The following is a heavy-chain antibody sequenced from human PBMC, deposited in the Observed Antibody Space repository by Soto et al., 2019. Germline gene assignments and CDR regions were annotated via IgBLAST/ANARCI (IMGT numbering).Heavy chain of an antibody. J-gene: IGHJ4*02. Sequence: QVQLVQSGAEVKKPGASVKVSCKASGYTFTSYAMHWVRQAPGQRLEWMGWINAGNGNTKYSQKFQGRVTITRDTSXSXXYMELSSLRSEDTAVYYCARGRWEIAAAARGGFDYWGQGTLVTVSS. D-gene: IGHD6-13*01. CDR2: INAGNGNT. CDR1: GYTFTSYA. V-gene: IGHV1-3*01. CDR3: ARGRWEIAAAARGGFDY.